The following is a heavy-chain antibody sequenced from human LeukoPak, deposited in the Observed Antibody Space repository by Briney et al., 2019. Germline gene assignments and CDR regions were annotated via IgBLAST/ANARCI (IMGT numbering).Heavy chain of an antibody. Sequence: GGSLRLFCAASGFTFSNYWMSWVRQAPGKGLEWVANMKEDGSEKYYVDSVKGRFTISRDNAKNSLYLQMNSLRAEDTAVYYCARESPYYYDSPDAFDIWGQGTMVTVSS. V-gene: IGHV3-7*03. CDR2: MKEDGSEK. CDR1: GFTFSNYW. J-gene: IGHJ3*02. D-gene: IGHD3-22*01. CDR3: ARESPYYYDSPDAFDI.